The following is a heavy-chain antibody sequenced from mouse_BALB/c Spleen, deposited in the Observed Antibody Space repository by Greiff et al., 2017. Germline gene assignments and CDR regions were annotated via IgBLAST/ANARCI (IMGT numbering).Heavy chain of an antibody. CDR3: ARSHCYGSSGALAY. CDR2: ISSGSSTI. Sequence: EVKLVESGGGLVQPGGSRKLSCAASGFTFSSFGMHWVRQAPEKGLEWVAYISSGSSTIYYADTVKGRFTISRDNPKNTLFLQMTSLRSEDTAVYYCARSHCYGSSGALAYWGQGTLVTVSA. CDR1: GFTFSSFG. J-gene: IGHJ3*01. D-gene: IGHD1-1*01. V-gene: IGHV5-17*02.